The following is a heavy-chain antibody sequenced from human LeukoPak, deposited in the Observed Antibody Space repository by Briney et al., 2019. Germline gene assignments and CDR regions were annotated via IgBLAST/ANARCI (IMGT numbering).Heavy chain of an antibody. D-gene: IGHD4-17*01. V-gene: IGHV1-2*02. CDR2: INPNDGNT. J-gene: IGHJ4*02. Sequence: ASVKVSCKASRYTFTGYDMHWVRQAPGQGPEWMGIINPNDGNTNYAQKFQGRVTLTRDTSTSTVYMELSRPRSDDTAVYYCERDLHLDYDDYVRVDYWGQGTLVTVSS. CDR3: ERDLHLDYDDYVRVDY. CDR1: RYTFTGYD.